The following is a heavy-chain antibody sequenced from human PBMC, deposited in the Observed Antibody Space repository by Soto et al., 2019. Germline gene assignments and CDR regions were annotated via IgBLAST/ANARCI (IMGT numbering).Heavy chain of an antibody. V-gene: IGHV3-21*01. CDR1: GFTFSSYS. J-gene: IGHJ3*02. Sequence: PGGSLRLSCAASGFTFSSYSMSWVRQAPGKGLEWVSSISSSSSYIYYADSVKGRFTISRDNAKNSLYLQMNSLRAEDTAVYYCASSPGFVDYAFDIWGQGTMVTVSS. D-gene: IGHD5-12*01. CDR2: ISSSSSYI. CDR3: ASSPGFVDYAFDI.